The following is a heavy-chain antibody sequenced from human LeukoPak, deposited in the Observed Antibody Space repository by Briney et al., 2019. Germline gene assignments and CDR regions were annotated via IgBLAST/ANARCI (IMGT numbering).Heavy chain of an antibody. J-gene: IGHJ2*01. V-gene: IGHV3-69-1*02. Sequence: GGSLRLSCAASGFTFSDYYMNWVRQAPGKGLEWVSSISSSSTIYYADSVKGRFTISRDNAKNSLYLQMNSLRAEDTAVYYCAATYYYDSSGYSYWYFDLWGRGTLVTVSS. CDR1: GFTFSDYY. CDR2: ISSSSTI. D-gene: IGHD3-22*01. CDR3: AATYYYDSSGYSYWYFDL.